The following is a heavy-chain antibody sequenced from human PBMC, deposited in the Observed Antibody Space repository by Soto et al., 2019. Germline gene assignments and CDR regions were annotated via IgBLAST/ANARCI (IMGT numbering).Heavy chain of an antibody. CDR1: GFTFSDYF. CDR3: VITSATVNGCGCYGLDV. CDR2: ISGSGSSTK. V-gene: IGHV3-11*01. D-gene: IGHD1-26*01. J-gene: IGHJ6*04. Sequence: PGGSLRLSCTASGFTFSDYFMTWIRQAPGKGLEWVSYISGSGSSTKYYADAVEGRFTISRDNAKNSLYLQMNSLTAEDTAAYYCVITSATVNGCGCYGLDVWVKGTTVTVSS.